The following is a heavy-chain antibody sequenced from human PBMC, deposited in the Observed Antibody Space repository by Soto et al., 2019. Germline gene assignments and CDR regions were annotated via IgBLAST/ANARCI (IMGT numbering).Heavy chain of an antibody. CDR3: AMRGCVNGGCYKSYDM. Sequence: QVQLVESGGGVVQPGRSLRLSCAVSGFTLSDFGMHWVRQAPGKGLEWVALIWYHGGNEEYADSVKGRFSISRDNSKHSLYLQMGSLRAEDTAVYYFAMRGCVNGGCYKSYDMWGQGTMGSVSS. V-gene: IGHV3-33*03. CDR1: GFTLSDFG. J-gene: IGHJ3*02. CDR2: IWYHGGNE. D-gene: IGHD2-8*01.